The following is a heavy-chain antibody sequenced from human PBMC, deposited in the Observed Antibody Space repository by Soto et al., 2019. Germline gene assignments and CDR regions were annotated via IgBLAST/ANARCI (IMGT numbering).Heavy chain of an antibody. Sequence: QVQLQQWGAGLLKPSETLSLTCAVYGGSFSGYYWSWIRQPPGKGLEWIGEINHSGSTNYNPSLTSRVTISVDTSKNQFSLKLSSVTAADTAVYYCARGGGYCSGGSCYLNLDYWGQGTLVTVSS. J-gene: IGHJ4*02. V-gene: IGHV4-34*01. CDR3: ARGGGYCSGGSCYLNLDY. CDR2: INHSGST. D-gene: IGHD2-15*01. CDR1: GGSFSGYY.